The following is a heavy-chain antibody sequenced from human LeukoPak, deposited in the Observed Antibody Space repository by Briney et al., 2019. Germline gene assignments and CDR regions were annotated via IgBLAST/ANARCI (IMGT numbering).Heavy chain of an antibody. CDR2: ISSSGGTI. Sequence: GGSLRLSCAASGFTFSSYDMHWVRQAPGKGLEWVSYISSSGGTIYYADSVKGRFTISRDNAKNSLYLQMNSLRAEDTAVHYCARAEYCSGSNCYRSFDYRGQGTLATVSS. CDR3: ARAEYCSGSNCYRSFDY. V-gene: IGHV3-48*03. CDR1: GFTFSSYD. J-gene: IGHJ4*02. D-gene: IGHD2-15*01.